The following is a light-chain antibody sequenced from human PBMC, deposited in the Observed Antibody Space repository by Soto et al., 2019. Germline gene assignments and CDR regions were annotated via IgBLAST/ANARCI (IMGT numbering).Light chain of an antibody. J-gene: IGLJ1*01. Sequence: QSALTQPASVSGSPGQSITISCTGTSRDVGHYNYVSWYQQHPGKAPKLMIYEVDNRPSGVSIRFSGSKSGNTASLTISGLQAEDEAEYYCSSYADGSTYVFGTGTKLIVL. V-gene: IGLV2-14*01. CDR2: EVD. CDR3: SSYADGSTYV. CDR1: SRDVGHYNY.